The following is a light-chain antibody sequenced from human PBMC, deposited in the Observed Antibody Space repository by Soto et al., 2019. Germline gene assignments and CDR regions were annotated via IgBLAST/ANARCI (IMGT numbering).Light chain of an antibody. CDR3: LIYYRDGRV. V-gene: IGLV7-46*01. J-gene: IGLJ3*02. CDR1: TGAVTSDHF. Sequence: QAVVTQEPSLTVSPGGTVTLTCGSSTGAVTSDHFPYWFQQKPGQAPRTLIYDTNNKHSWTPARFSGSLLGGKAALTLSGAQTEDEAEYYCLIYYRDGRVFGGGTKVTVL. CDR2: DTN.